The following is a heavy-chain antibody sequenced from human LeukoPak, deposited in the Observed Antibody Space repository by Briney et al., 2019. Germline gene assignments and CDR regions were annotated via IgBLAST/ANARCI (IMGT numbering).Heavy chain of an antibody. CDR1: GGSISSSSYY. Sequence: SETLSLTCTVSGGSISSSSYYWGWIRQPPGKGLEWIGSIYYSGSTYYNPSLKSRVTISVDTSKNQFSLKLSSVTAADTAVYYCAKVYRDYGVPFDYWGQGTLVTVSS. CDR3: AKVYRDYGVPFDY. V-gene: IGHV4-39*01. D-gene: IGHD4-17*01. J-gene: IGHJ4*02. CDR2: IYYSGST.